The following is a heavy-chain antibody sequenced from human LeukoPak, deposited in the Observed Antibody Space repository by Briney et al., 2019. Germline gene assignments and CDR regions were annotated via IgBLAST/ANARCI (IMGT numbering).Heavy chain of an antibody. Sequence: GGSLRLSCAASGFTFSSYWMSWVRQAPGKGLEWVANIKQDGSEKYYVDSVKGRFTISRDNAKNSLYLQMNSLRAEDTAVYYCAREPTYYDFWSGYDHHGRFDPWGQGTLVTVSS. CDR1: GFTFSSYW. J-gene: IGHJ5*02. V-gene: IGHV3-7*01. CDR2: IKQDGSEK. D-gene: IGHD3-3*01. CDR3: AREPTYYDFWSGYDHHGRFDP.